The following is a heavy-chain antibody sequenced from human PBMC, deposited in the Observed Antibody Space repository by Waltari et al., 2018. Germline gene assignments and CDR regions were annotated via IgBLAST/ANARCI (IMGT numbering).Heavy chain of an antibody. CDR3: ARLGPRGATMGYYYYYMDV. D-gene: IGHD1-26*01. CDR2: INHSGST. J-gene: IGHJ6*03. Sequence: QVQLQQWGAGLLKPSATLSLTCAVYGGSFSGYYWSWIRQPPGKGLEWIGEINHSGSTNYNPSLKSRVTISVDTSKNQFSLKLSSVTAADTAVYYCARLGPRGATMGYYYYYMDVWGKGTTVTVSS. CDR1: GGSFSGYY. V-gene: IGHV4-34*01.